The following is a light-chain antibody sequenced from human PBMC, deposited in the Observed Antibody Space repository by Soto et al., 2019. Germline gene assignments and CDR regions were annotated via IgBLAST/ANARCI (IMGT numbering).Light chain of an antibody. V-gene: IGKV1-39*01. Sequence: EIPLTQSPSSLAASVGERLTLTCRASRNVSIYLNWYQHKPGKGPTLLIHATSNLQIGVPSRFSGSGSGTEFTLTISSLEPEDFGTYYCQLSYKMPSFGQGTRLVIK. CDR3: QLSYKMPS. J-gene: IGKJ5*01. CDR1: RNVSIY. CDR2: ATS.